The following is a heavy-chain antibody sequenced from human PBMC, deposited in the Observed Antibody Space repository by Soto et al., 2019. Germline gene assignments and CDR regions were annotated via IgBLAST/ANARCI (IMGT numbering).Heavy chain of an antibody. CDR1: GLTFSSSI. V-gene: IGHV3-30-3*01. CDR3: AREEDSSGHAGTFQH. CDR2: ISGDATSK. J-gene: IGHJ1*01. Sequence: QVQLVESGGALVQPGRSLRLSCAASGLTFSSSIMHWVPQTPGKGLEWIAVISGDATSKIYRDSLKGRFTISRDNSKNTVYLDMNSLTAEDTAVYYCAREEDSSGHAGTFQHWGQGTLVIVAA. D-gene: IGHD3-22*01.